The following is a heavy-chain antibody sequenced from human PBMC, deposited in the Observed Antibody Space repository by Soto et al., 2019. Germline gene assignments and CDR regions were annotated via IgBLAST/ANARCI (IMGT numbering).Heavy chain of an antibody. CDR1: GGTFSSYA. CDR2: IISIFGTA. Sequence: GASVKVSCKASGGTFSSYAISWVRQAPGQGLEWMGGIISIFGTANYAQKFQGRVTITADESTSTAYMELSSLRSEDTAVYYCARAGYYYDSSGYFSMESFDYWGQGTLVTVSS. J-gene: IGHJ4*02. V-gene: IGHV1-69*13. CDR3: ARAGYYYDSSGYFSMESFDY. D-gene: IGHD3-22*01.